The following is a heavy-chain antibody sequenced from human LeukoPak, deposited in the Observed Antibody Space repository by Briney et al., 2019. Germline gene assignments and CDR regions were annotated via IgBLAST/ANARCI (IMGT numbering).Heavy chain of an antibody. V-gene: IGHV3-23*01. Sequence: AGGSLRLSCAASGFTFSSYAMSWVRQAPGEGLEWVSAISGSGGSTYYADSVKGRFTISRGNSKNTLYLQMNSLRAEDTAVYYCAKNGGIYDYVWGSYRYYFDYWGQGTLVTVSS. J-gene: IGHJ4*02. CDR3: AKNGGIYDYVWGSYRYYFDY. CDR2: ISGSGGST. D-gene: IGHD3-16*02. CDR1: GFTFSSYA.